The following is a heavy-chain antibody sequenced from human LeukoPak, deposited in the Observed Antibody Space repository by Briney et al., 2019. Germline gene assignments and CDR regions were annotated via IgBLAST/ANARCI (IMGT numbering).Heavy chain of an antibody. CDR2: IRPDGSST. V-gene: IGHV3-7*01. J-gene: IGHJ4*02. CDR3: STEPRLLSY. D-gene: IGHD3-10*01. CDR1: GFSFTASY. Sequence: PGGSLRLSCAPSGFSFTASYMTWVRQAPGKGLECVAYIRPDGSSTYYVDSVKGRFTISRDNAKNSVYLQMNSLRVEDTALYYCSTEPRLLSYWGQGTLVTVSP.